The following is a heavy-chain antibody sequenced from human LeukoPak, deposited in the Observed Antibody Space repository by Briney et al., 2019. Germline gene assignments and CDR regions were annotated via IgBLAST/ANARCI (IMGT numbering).Heavy chain of an antibody. CDR1: GGSISSYY. D-gene: IGHD3-22*01. V-gene: IGHV4-59*01. CDR2: IYYSGST. CDR3: ARAPITMIVVPDAFDI. Sequence: PSETLSLTCTVSGGSISSYYWSWIRQPPGKGLEWVAYIYYSGSTNYNSSLKSRVTISVDTSKNQFYLKLSSVTAADTAVYYCARAPITMIVVPDAFDIWGQGTMVTVSS. J-gene: IGHJ3*02.